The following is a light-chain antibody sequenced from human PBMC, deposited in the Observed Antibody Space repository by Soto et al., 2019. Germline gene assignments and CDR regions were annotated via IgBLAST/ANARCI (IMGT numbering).Light chain of an antibody. CDR2: GAT. CDR3: QQSHNAPLT. V-gene: IGKV1-39*01. CDR1: EDIISY. J-gene: IGKJ4*01. Sequence: DIRMTQSPSSLSASVGDRVTLTCRASEDIISYLNWYQHKPGRAPTVLVYGATNWPSGVPSRFSGSGSGTEFTFTISSLQPEDFATYYCQQSHNAPLTFGGGTKVE.